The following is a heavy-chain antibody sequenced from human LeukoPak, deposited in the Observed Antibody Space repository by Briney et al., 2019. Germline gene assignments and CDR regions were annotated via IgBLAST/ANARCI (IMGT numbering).Heavy chain of an antibody. J-gene: IGHJ5*01. CDR1: GFTFSSYW. D-gene: IGHD2-15*01. V-gene: IGHV3-7*01. Sequence: GGSLRLSCAASGFTFSSYWMSWVRQAPGKGLEWVANIKQDGSGKYYVDSVKGRFTISRDNAKNSLYLQMNSLRAEDTAVYYCARVRALQAAGWVGFDPWGKEPWSPSPQ. CDR2: IKQDGSGK. CDR3: ARVRALQAAGWVGFDP.